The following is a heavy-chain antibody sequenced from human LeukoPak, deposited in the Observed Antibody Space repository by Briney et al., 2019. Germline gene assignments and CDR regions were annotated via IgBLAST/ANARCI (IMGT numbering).Heavy chain of an antibody. Sequence: SLRLSCAASGFTFDDYAMHWVRQAPGKGLEWVSGISWNSGSIGYADSVKGRSTISRDNAKNSLYLQMNSLRAEDTALYYCAKDAHWELLANFDYWGQGTLVTVSS. CDR1: GFTFDDYA. V-gene: IGHV3-9*01. CDR2: ISWNSGSI. D-gene: IGHD1-26*01. CDR3: AKDAHWELLANFDY. J-gene: IGHJ4*02.